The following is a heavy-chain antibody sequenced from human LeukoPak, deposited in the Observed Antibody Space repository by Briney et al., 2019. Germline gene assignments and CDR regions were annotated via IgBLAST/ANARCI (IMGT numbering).Heavy chain of an antibody. CDR1: GYTFSSYG. V-gene: IGHV1-18*01. D-gene: IGHD6-19*01. CDR2: ISAYGHT. Sequence: ASVKVSCKTSGYTFSSYGITWVRQAPGQGLEWMGWISAYGHTKLARNLQARVTVTIDTSTTTAYMELRSLSSDDTAVYFCARSDSSGWYRHFDYWGQGTLVTVSS. J-gene: IGHJ4*02. CDR3: ARSDSSGWYRHFDY.